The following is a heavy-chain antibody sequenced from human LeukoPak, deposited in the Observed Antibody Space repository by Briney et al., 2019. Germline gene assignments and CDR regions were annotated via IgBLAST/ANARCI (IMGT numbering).Heavy chain of an antibody. CDR3: ARDRYDGAFDI. J-gene: IGHJ3*02. CDR1: GFTFSDYY. V-gene: IGHV3-11*01. Sequence: GGSLRLSCAASGFTFSDYYMSWIRQAPGKGLEWVSYISSSGNTIYYADSVKGRFTISRDNAKNSLYLQMNSLRAEDTAVYYCARDRYDGAFDIWGQGTMVTVSS. CDR2: ISSSGNTI. D-gene: IGHD3-22*01.